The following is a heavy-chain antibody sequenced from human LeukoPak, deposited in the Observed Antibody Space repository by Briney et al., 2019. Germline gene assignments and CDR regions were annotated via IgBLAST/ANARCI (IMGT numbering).Heavy chain of an antibody. CDR2: LSGSGHGQ. Sequence: PGGSLRLSCSASGFTFTNYGMNWVRQAPGKGLEWVSGLSGSGHGQFYADSVEGRFTISRDIFNNIWYLQMNSLRAEDTAVYYCAKGCQCPSGLSSWFDPRGQGTLVAVSS. J-gene: IGHJ5*02. V-gene: IGHV3-23*01. CDR1: GFTFTNYG. CDR3: AKGCQCPSGLSSWFDP. D-gene: IGHD1-14*01.